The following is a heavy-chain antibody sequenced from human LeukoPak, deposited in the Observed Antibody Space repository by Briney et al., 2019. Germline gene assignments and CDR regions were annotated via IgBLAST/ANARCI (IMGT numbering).Heavy chain of an antibody. D-gene: IGHD1/OR15-1a*01. J-gene: IGHJ5*02. Sequence: GGSLRLSCAASGFTFSSYGMHWVRQAPGKGLEWVAVISYDGSNKYYADSVKGRFTISRDNSKNTLYLQMNSLRAEDTAVYYCAKDTGGQNTNWFDPWGQGTLVTVSS. CDR2: ISYDGSNK. CDR1: GFTFSSYG. V-gene: IGHV3-30*18. CDR3: AKDTGGQNTNWFDP.